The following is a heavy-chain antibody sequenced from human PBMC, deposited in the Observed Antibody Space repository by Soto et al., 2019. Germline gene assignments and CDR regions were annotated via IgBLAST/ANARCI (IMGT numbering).Heavy chain of an antibody. D-gene: IGHD2-2*01. Sequence: SETLSLTCTVSGGSISSGGYYWSWIRQYPGKGLEWIGYIYYSGSTYYNPSLKSRVTISVDTSKNQFSLKLSSVTAADTAVYYCATIVVPAAPFDYWGQGTLVTVS. CDR3: ATIVVPAAPFDY. V-gene: IGHV4-31*03. J-gene: IGHJ4*02. CDR2: IYYSGST. CDR1: GGSISSGGYY.